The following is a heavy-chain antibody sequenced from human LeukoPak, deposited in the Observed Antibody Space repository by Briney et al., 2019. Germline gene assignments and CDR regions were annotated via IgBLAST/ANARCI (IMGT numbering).Heavy chain of an antibody. CDR2: INHSGST. D-gene: IGHD4-23*01. V-gene: IGHV4-34*01. J-gene: IGHJ3*02. CDR3: ARDRDYGGNHRWAFDI. Sequence: SETLSLTCAVYGGSFSGYYWSWIRQPPGKGLEWIGEINHSGSTNYNPSLKSRVTISVDTSKNQFSLKLSSVTAADTAVYYCARDRDYGGNHRWAFDIWGQGTMVTVSS. CDR1: GGSFSGYY.